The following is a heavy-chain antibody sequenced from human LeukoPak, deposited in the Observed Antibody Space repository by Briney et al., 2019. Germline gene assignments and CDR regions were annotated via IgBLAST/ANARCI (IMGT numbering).Heavy chain of an antibody. Sequence: PGGSLRLSCAASGFTFSSYGMHWVRQAPGKGLEWVAVIWYDGSNKYYADSVKGRFTISRDNSKNTLYLQMNSLRAEDTAVYYCARELISTTWRGNRSYFDLWGRGTLATVSS. D-gene: IGHD1-1*01. V-gene: IGHV3-33*01. CDR1: GFTFSSYG. CDR3: ARELISTTWRGNRSYFDL. CDR2: IWYDGSNK. J-gene: IGHJ2*01.